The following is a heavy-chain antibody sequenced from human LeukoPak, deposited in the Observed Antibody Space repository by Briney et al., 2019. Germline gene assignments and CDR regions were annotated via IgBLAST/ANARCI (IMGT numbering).Heavy chain of an antibody. Sequence: ASVKVSFKASGYTFTSYDINWVRQATGQGLEWMGWMNPNSGNTGYAQKFQGRVTMTRNTSISTAYMELSSLRSEDTAVYYCARCNYYDSSGPNWFDPWGQGTLVTVSS. J-gene: IGHJ5*02. D-gene: IGHD3-22*01. CDR1: GYTFTSYD. CDR3: ARCNYYDSSGPNWFDP. V-gene: IGHV1-8*01. CDR2: MNPNSGNT.